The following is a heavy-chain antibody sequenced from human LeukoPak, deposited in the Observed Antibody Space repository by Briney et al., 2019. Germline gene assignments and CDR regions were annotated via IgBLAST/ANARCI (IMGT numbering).Heavy chain of an antibody. J-gene: IGHJ4*02. V-gene: IGHV3-53*01. CDR2: IYSGGNT. CDR1: GFTVSNNY. D-gene: IGHD4-17*01. Sequence: GGSLRLSCAASGFTVSNNYMSWVRQAPGKGLEWVSVIYSGGNTNYADSVKGRFTISRDNSKNTLYLQMNSLRAEDTAVYYCARDRGDYRFDYWGQGTLVTVSS. CDR3: ARDRGDYRFDY.